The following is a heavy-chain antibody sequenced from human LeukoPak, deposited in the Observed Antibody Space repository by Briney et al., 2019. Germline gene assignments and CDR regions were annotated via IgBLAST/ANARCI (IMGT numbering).Heavy chain of an antibody. V-gene: IGHV3-53*01. CDR3: ARDQDSGSFIFDY. CDR1: GFTASTNY. Sequence: GGSLRLSCAASGFTASTNYMSWVRQAPGKGLEWVSVIYGGGNTYYADSVKGRFTISRDNSKNTLYLQMNSLRAEDTAVYYCARDQDSGSFIFDYWGQGTLVTVSS. D-gene: IGHD1-26*01. CDR2: IYGGGNT. J-gene: IGHJ4*02.